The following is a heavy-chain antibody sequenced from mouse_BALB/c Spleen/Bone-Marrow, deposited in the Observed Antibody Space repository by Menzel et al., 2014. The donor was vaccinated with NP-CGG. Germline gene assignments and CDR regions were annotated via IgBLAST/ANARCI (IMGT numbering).Heavy chain of an antibody. J-gene: IGHJ3*01. D-gene: IGHD1-1*02. CDR3: TRDDGGFAY. CDR2: IYPSDSYT. CDR1: GYTFTSYW. Sequence: QVQLQQSGTDLVRPGASVKLSCKASGYTFTSYWINWAKQRPGQGLEWIGNIYPSDSYTNYNQKFKDKATLTVDKSSSTAYMHLSSPTSEDSAVYYYTRDDGGFAYWGQGTLVTVSA. V-gene: IGHV1-69*02.